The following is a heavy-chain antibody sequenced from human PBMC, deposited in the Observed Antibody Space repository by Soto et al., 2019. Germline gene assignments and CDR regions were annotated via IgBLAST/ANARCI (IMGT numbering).Heavy chain of an antibody. CDR3: ASGQWPTADYYCYGMEA. CDR2: IYYSGST. D-gene: IGHD6-19*01. Sequence: SETLSLTCTVSGGSISSSSYYWGWIRQPPGKGLEWIGSIYYSGSTYYNPSLKSRVTISVDTSKNQFSLKLSSVTAADTAVYYCASGQWPTADYYCYGMEAWGQGTTVS. V-gene: IGHV4-39*01. CDR1: GGSISSSSYY. J-gene: IGHJ6*02.